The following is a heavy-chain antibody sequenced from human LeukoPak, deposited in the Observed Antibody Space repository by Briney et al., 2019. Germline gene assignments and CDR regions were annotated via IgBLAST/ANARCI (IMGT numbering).Heavy chain of an antibody. CDR2: ISTSGSYM. V-gene: IGHV3-21*01. J-gene: IGHJ4*02. CDR1: GFTFSSYS. Sequence: GGSRRLSCAASGFTFSSYSMNWVRQAPGKGLEWVSSISTSGSYMYYADSMKGRFTISRDNAKNSLYLQINSLRAEDTAVYYCARGGVYDSSGYSDYWGQGTLVTVSS. D-gene: IGHD3-22*01. CDR3: ARGGVYDSSGYSDY.